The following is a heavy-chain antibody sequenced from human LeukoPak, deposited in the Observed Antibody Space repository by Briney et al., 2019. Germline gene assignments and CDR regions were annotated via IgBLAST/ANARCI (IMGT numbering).Heavy chain of an antibody. J-gene: IGHJ4*02. CDR1: GFTFSSYG. CDR2: ISYDGSNK. D-gene: IGHD5-24*01. Sequence: GRSLRLSCAASGFTFSSYGMHWVRQAPGKGLEWVAVISYDGSNKYYADSVKGRFTISRDNSKNTLYLQMNSLRAEDTAVYYCARDRMATMEGFDYWGQGTLVTVSS. V-gene: IGHV3-30*03. CDR3: ARDRMATMEGFDY.